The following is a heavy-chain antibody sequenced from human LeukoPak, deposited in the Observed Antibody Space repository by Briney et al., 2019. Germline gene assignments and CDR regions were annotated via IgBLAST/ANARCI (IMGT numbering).Heavy chain of an antibody. CDR1: GYTFTAYY. V-gene: IGHV1-2*02. CDR2: INPNSGGT. J-gene: IGHJ4*02. CDR3: ARERTLTSCYDY. Sequence: ASVTVSCKASGYTFTAYYIHWVRQAPGQGLEWMGWINPNSGGTNYAQKFQGRVTMTRDTSISTAYMELSRLRSDDTAVYYCARERTLTSCYDYWGQGTLVTVSS. D-gene: IGHD2-15*01.